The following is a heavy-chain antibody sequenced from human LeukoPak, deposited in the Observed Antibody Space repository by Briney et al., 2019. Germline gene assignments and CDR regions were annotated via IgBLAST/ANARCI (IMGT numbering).Heavy chain of an antibody. CDR3: AREVRFLEWTYMDV. CDR2: ISSSGSTI. V-gene: IGHV3-11*04. J-gene: IGHJ6*03. D-gene: IGHD3-3*01. Sequence: GGSLRLSCAASGFTFSDYYMSWIRQAPGKGLEWVSYISSSGSTIYYADSVKGRFTISRDNAKNSLYLQMNSLRAEDTAVYYCAREVRFLEWTYMDVWGKGTTVTVSS. CDR1: GFTFSDYY.